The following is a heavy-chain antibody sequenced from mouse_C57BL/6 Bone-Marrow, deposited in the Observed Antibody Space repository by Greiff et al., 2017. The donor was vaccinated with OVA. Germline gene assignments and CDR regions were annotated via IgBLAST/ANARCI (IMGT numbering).Heavy chain of an antibody. J-gene: IGHJ3*01. CDR3: ATYYGSSYGVAY. Sequence: QVQLQQPGAELVMPGASVKLSCKASGYTFTSYWMHWVKQRPGQGLEWIGEIDPSDSYTNYNQKFKGKSTLTVDKSSSTAYMQLSSLTSEDSAVYYCATYYGSSYGVAYWGQGTLVTVSA. V-gene: IGHV1-69*01. CDR2: IDPSDSYT. CDR1: GYTFTSYW. D-gene: IGHD1-1*01.